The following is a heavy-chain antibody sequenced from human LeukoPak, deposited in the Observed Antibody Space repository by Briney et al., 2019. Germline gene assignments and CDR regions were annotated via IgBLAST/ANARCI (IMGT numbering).Heavy chain of an antibody. J-gene: IGHJ5*02. Sequence: ASVKVSCKASRYTFTGYYMHWVRQAPGQGLEWMGWINPNSGGTNYAQKFQGRVTMTRDTSTSTAYMELSRLRSDDTAVYYCARDPTLVDDYVWGSYRWNNWFDPWGQGTLVTVSS. CDR3: ARDPTLVDDYVWGSYRWNNWFDP. D-gene: IGHD3-16*02. CDR2: INPNSGGT. V-gene: IGHV1-2*02. CDR1: RYTFTGYY.